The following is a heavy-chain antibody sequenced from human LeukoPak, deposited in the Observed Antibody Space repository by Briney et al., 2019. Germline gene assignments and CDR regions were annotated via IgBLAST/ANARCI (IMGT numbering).Heavy chain of an antibody. D-gene: IGHD3-22*01. CDR1: GDSINSLDV. CDR2: MYLSGTT. V-gene: IGHV4-4*02. CDR3: AGLVGRYSSGLYYYYFDY. Sequence: PAETLSLTCTVSGDSINSLDVWGWVRQPPGEGLEWVREMYLSGTTHSNPSVKSRVTISIDKSKHQFFLNLSSVTAADTAVYYCAGLVGRYSSGLYYYYFDYWGQGTLVTVSS. J-gene: IGHJ4*02.